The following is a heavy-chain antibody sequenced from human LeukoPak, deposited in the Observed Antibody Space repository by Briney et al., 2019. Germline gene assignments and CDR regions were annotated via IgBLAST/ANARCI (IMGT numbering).Heavy chain of an antibody. Sequence: GGSLRLSCAASVFTFSSYAMSWVRQAPGKGLEWGSAISGSGGSKYYADALEGRFTIPGDNSKNTLYLQMNSLRAEDTAVYYCAKDYCGGDCYPYYFDYWGQGTLVTVSS. CDR3: AKDYCGGDCYPYYFDY. J-gene: IGHJ4*02. V-gene: IGHV3-23*01. CDR1: VFTFSSYA. CDR2: ISGSGGSK. D-gene: IGHD2-21*01.